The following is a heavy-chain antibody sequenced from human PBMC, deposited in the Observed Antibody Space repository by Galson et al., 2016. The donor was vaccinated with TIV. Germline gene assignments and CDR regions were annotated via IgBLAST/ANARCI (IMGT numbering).Heavy chain of an antibody. D-gene: IGHD3-10*01. V-gene: IGHV1-24*01. J-gene: IGHJ6*01. Sequence: SVKVSCKVSGHTLKELNIQWVRQAPGKGLEWMGGFDPEDGQTTYTQKLQGRVTMTEDTSTDTAYMELSSLTSEDTAVYYCATEARYVQWLNGEFYFGLDVWWQGTTVNGCS. CDR1: GHTLKELN. CDR2: FDPEDGQT. CDR3: ATEARYVQWLNGEFYFGLDV.